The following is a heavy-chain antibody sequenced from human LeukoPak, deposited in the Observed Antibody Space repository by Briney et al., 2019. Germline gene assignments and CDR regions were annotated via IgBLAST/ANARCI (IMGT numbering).Heavy chain of an antibody. CDR2: ISAYNGNT. CDR3: ARTTKYSSGSYYYYGMDV. D-gene: IGHD6-25*01. CDR1: GYTFTSYG. Sequence: ASVKVSCKASGYTFTSYGISWVRRAPGQGLEWMGWISAYNGNTNYAQKLQGRVTMTTDTSTSTAYMELRSLRSDDTAVYYCARTTKYSSGSYYYYGMDVWGQGTTVTVSS. J-gene: IGHJ6*02. V-gene: IGHV1-18*01.